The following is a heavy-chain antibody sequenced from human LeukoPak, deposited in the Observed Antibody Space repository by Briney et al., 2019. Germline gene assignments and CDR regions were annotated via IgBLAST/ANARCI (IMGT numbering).Heavy chain of an antibody. Sequence: SETLSLTCTVSGGSVSSSSYYWGWGWIRQPPGKGLEWIGTIYSSGSTYYNPSLKSRITISMDTSRNQLSLKLTSVTAADTAVYYCARGTTGTGYAFDYWGQGTLVTVSS. D-gene: IGHD1-1*01. CDR3: ARGTTGTGYAFDY. V-gene: IGHV4-39*07. J-gene: IGHJ4*02. CDR1: GGSVSSSSYY. CDR2: IYSSGST.